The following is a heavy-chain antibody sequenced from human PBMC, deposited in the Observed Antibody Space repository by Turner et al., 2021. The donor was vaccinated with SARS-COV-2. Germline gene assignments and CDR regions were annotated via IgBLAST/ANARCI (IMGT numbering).Heavy chain of an antibody. V-gene: IGHV3-23*01. CDR1: AFTLSSYA. CDR2: ISGSGGTT. J-gene: IGHJ6*02. D-gene: IGHD3-10*01. Sequence: EVQLLESGGGLVPPGGSLRLSGAASAFTLSSYAWSWVRQAPGKGLEWVSTISGSGGTTDYADSVKGRFTISRDNAKNTLYLQMNSLRAEDTAVYYWALYDGFGEDINYYYYYGMDVWGQGTTVTVSS. CDR3: ALYDGFGEDINYYYYYGMDV.